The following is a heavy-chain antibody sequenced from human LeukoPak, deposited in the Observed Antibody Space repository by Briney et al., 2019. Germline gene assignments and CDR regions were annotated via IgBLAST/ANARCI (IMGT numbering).Heavy chain of an antibody. D-gene: IGHD2-2*02. CDR1: GYTLSNSG. CDR2: ISVYNGNT. Sequence: ASQKVSCKASGYTLSNSGITWVRQAPRQGLEWRGWISVYNGNTNYAQNLQGRVTLTTDTSTSTAYMELRSLRSDDTALSCCARTCSSSSCYMVHWGQGTLVTVYS. V-gene: IGHV1-18*01. J-gene: IGHJ4*02. CDR3: ARTCSSSSCYMVH.